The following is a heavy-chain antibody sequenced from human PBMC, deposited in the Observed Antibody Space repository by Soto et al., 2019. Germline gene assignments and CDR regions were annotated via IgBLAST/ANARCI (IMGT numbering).Heavy chain of an antibody. CDR3: AREGGVLPAP. CDR2: IYYNGNT. J-gene: IGHJ5*02. V-gene: IGHV4-61*01. Sequence: PSETLSLTCTVSGGSVSSGSYYWSWIRQPPGKGLEWIAYIYYNGNTNYNPSLKSRVTISVDTSKNQFSLKLSSVTAADTAVYYCAREGGVLPAPWAQGPLAPVSP. D-gene: IGHD2-2*01. CDR1: GGSVSSGSYY.